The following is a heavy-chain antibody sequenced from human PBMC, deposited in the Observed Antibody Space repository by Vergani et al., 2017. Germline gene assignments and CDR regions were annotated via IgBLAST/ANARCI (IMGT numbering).Heavy chain of an antibody. V-gene: IGHV1-46*03. Sequence: QVQLVQSGAEVKKPGSSVKVSCKASGYTFATDYIHWVRQAPGQGLEWMGVIHPSDGRTYYPQKFQGRLTMTRYTSTSTAYMELNSLRPEDTAVYYCTRENACTKCWYPLWGQGTLVTVSS. CDR2: IHPSDGRT. CDR3: TRENACTKCWYPL. J-gene: IGHJ4*02. CDR1: GYTFATDY. D-gene: IGHD6-13*01.